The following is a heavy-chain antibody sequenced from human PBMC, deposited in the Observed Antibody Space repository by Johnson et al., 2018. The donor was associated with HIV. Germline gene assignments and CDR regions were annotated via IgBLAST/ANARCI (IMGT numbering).Heavy chain of an antibody. Sequence: VQLVESGGGLVQPGGSLRLSCAASAFTFSSYVMSWVRQAPGKGLEWVSHTPGGDGGTSFADSVKGRFTISRDNSKNTLYLQMNSLRAEDTAVYYCARDRVWFGGLYAFDIWGQGTMVTVSS. CDR2: TPGGDGGT. D-gene: IGHD3-10*01. CDR3: ARDRVWFGGLYAFDI. CDR1: AFTFSSYV. V-gene: IGHV3-23*04. J-gene: IGHJ3*02.